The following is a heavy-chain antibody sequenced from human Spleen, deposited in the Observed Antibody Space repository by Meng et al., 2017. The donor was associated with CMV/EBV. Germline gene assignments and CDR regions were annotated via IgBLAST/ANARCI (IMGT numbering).Heavy chain of an antibody. D-gene: IGHD6-19*01. CDR3: ARGTTSGWYRFDY. J-gene: IGHJ4*02. V-gene: IGHV1-2*02. CDR2: INPNSGGT. Sequence: ASVKVSCKGSGYTFTGYYMHWVRQAPGQGLEWMGCINPNSGGTDYAQKFQGRFTMTRDTSISTLYMELSRLTSDDTAVYYCARGTTSGWYRFDYWGQGTLVTVSS. CDR1: GYTFTGYY.